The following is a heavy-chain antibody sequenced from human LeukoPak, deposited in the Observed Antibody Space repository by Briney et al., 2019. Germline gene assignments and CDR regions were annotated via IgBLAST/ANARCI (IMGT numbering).Heavy chain of an antibody. V-gene: IGHV1-58*01. D-gene: IGHD1-1*01. CDR1: GFTFTSSA. CDR2: IVVGSGNT. CDR3: ATDDVTTGTKTALGY. J-gene: IGHJ4*02. Sequence: SVKVSCKASGFTFTSSAVQWVRQARGQGLEWIGWIVVGSGNTSYAQKFQERVTINRDMSTSTAYMELSSLRSEDTAVYYCATDDVTTGTKTALGYWGQGTLVTVSS.